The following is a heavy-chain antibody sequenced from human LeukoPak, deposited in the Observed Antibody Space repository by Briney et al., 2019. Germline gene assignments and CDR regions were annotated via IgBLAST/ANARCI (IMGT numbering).Heavy chain of an antibody. CDR1: GGTFSSYA. Sequence: SVKVSCKASGGTFSSYAISWVRQAPGQGLEWMGGIIPIFGTANYAQKFQGRVTITTDESTSTAYMELSSLRSEDTAVYYCARARAYVVPAGSSWFDPWGQGTLVTVSS. V-gene: IGHV1-69*05. D-gene: IGHD2-2*01. J-gene: IGHJ5*02. CDR3: ARARAYVVPAGSSWFDP. CDR2: IIPIFGTA.